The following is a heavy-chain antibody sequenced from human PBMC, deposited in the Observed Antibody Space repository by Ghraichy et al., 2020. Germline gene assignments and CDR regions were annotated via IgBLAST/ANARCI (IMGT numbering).Heavy chain of an antibody. CDR3: ARDGYCSGGTCYTFDHYYSMDV. D-gene: IGHD2-15*01. V-gene: IGHV1-18*01. CDR2: ITAYNGNT. CDR1: GYSFTNYG. J-gene: IGHJ6*02. Sequence: ASVKVSCKASGYSFTNYGLSWVRQAPGQGLEWMGWITAYNGNTNYAQNLQGRVTLTTDTSTSTAYVELRSLRSDDTAVYYCARDGYCSGGTCYTFDHYYSMDVWGQGTTVTVSS.